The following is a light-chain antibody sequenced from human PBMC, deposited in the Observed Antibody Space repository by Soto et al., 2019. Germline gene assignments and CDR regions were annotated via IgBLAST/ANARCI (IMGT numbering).Light chain of an antibody. CDR2: GNI. CDR3: CLYAVTFYV. J-gene: IGLJ1*01. V-gene: IGLV1-40*01. CDR1: SSNIGAGYD. Sequence: QSVLTQPPSVSGAPGQRVTISCTGSSSNIGAGYDVHWYQQRPGTAPKLLIFGNINRPSGVPDRFSGSKSGNTASLTISGLQAEDEADYYCCLYAVTFYVFGTGTKVTVL.